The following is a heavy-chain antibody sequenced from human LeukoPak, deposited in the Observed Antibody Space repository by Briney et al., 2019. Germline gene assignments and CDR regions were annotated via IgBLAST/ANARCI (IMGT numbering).Heavy chain of an antibody. CDR3: ASVLCFGELLRPTHWFDP. Sequence: PSETLSLTCTVSGGSISSSSYYWGWIRQPPGKGLEWIGSIYYSGSTYYNPSLKSRVTISVDTSKNQFSLKLSSVTAADTAVYYCASVLCFGELLRPTHWFDPWGQGTLVTVSS. V-gene: IGHV4-39*07. CDR1: GGSISSSSYY. J-gene: IGHJ5*02. D-gene: IGHD3-10*01. CDR2: IYYSGST.